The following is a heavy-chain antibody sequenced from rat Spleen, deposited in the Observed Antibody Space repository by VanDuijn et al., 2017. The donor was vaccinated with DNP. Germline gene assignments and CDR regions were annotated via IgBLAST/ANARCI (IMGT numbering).Heavy chain of an antibody. CDR3: ASTLVNYGTYGYYAMDA. Sequence: QVQLKESGPGLVQPSQTLSLSCTVSGFSLSSYGVNWVRQPPGRGLEWMGRIQSGGNTDYNSALKSRLSISRETSKSQVFLKMNSLQTEDTATYYCASTLVNYGTYGYYAMDAWGQGTSVTVSS. V-gene: IGHV2-1*01. CDR1: GFSLSSYG. CDR2: IQSGGNT. J-gene: IGHJ4*01. D-gene: IGHD1-3*01.